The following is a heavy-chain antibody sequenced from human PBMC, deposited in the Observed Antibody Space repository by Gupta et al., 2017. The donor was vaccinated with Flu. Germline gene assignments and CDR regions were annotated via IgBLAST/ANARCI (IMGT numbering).Heavy chain of an antibody. CDR1: GFIFSNYW. J-gene: IGHJ3*02. D-gene: IGHD3-3*01. CDR2: IKTDGSDT. V-gene: IGHV3-74*01. CDR3: EADRDKGGYYYAVDS. Sequence: EVQLVESGGGLVQPGGSLRLSCATSGFIFSNYWMHWVRQGPGKGLVWVSRIKTDGSDTNYADSVKGRFTISRDNAKNTLYLQMNGLRAEDTAVYYCEADRDKGGYYYAVDSWGQGTMVTVS.